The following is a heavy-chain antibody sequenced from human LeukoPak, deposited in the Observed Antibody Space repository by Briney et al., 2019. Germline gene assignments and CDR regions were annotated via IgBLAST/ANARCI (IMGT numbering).Heavy chain of an antibody. J-gene: IGHJ6*03. CDR1: GFTFSSYA. Sequence: GGSLRLSCAASGFTFSSYAMSWVRQAPGKGLEWVSAISGSGGSTYYADSVKGRFTISRDNSKNTLYLQMNSLRAEDTAVYYCAASTTAYYDILTGYYNLHYHYMDVWGKGTTVTVSS. CDR2: ISGSGGST. CDR3: AASTTAYYDILTGYYNLHYHYMDV. D-gene: IGHD3-9*01. V-gene: IGHV3-23*01.